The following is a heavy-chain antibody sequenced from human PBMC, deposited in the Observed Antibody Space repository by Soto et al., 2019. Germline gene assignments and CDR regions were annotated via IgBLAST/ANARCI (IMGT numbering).Heavy chain of an antibody. V-gene: IGHV5-51*01. D-gene: IGHD3-9*01. CDR1: GYSFTTWW. CDR3: ARSNFDWLLSQGGLFDP. J-gene: IGHJ5*02. CDR2: IYPGDSDT. Sequence: GESLKISCKASGYSFTTWWIGWVRQMPGKGLEWMGIIYPGDSDTRYSPSFRGQVTISVDNSISTAYLQWSSLRASDSAMYYCARSNFDWLLSQGGLFDPWGPGTLVTVSS.